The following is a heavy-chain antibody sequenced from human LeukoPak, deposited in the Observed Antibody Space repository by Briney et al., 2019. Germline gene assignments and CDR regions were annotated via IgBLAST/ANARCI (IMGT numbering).Heavy chain of an antibody. CDR3: ARKNKYFGDVNYKNWFDP. J-gene: IGHJ5*02. CDR1: GGSIDITNY. CDR2: IAHDGTT. V-gene: IGHV4-4*02. Sequence: SGTLSLTCGVSGGSIDITNYWSWVRQAPGKGLEWIGEIAHDGTTNYNPSLRSRVAMSFDRANNQFSLRLTSVTAADTAVYFCARKNKYFGDVNYKNWFDPWGQGTLVTVSS. D-gene: IGHD3-10*01.